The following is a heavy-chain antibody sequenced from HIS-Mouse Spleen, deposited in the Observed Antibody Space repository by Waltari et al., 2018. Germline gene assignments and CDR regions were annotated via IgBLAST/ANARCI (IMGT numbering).Heavy chain of an antibody. CDR2: IYYSGST. D-gene: IGHD6-13*01. CDR3: AREIPYSSSWYDWYFDL. CDR1: VGSISSISYY. V-gene: IGHV4-39*07. J-gene: IGHJ2*01. Sequence: QLQRQESGPGLVKPSETLSPTCTVSVGSISSISYYWGWIRQPPGKGLEWIGSIYYSGSTYYNPSLKSRVTISVDTSKNQFSLKLSSVTAADTAVYYCAREIPYSSSWYDWYFDLWGRGTLVTVSS.